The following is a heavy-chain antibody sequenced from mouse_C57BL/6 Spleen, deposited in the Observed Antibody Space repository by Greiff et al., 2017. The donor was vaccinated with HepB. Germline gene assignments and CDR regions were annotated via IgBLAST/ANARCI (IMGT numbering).Heavy chain of an antibody. CDR3: TRAYGSSGYAMDY. J-gene: IGHJ4*01. CDR1: GYTFTSYW. CDR2: IYPGNSDT. V-gene: IGHV1-5*01. Sequence: EVQLQQSGTVLARPGASVKMSCKTSGYTFTSYWMHWVKQRPGQGLEWIGAIYPGNSDTSYNQKFKGKAKLTAVTSASTAYMELSSLTNEDSAVYYCTRAYGSSGYAMDYWGQGTSVTVSS. D-gene: IGHD1-1*01.